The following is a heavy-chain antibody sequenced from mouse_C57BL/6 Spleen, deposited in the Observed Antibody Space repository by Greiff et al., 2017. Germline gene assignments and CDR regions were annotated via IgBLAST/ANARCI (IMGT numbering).Heavy chain of an antibody. D-gene: IGHD2-3*01. Sequence: DVKLVESGGGLVQPGGSLKLSCAASGFTFSDYGMAWVRQAPRKGPEWVAFISNLAYSIYYADTVTGRFTISRENAKNTLFLEMSSLRSEDTAMYYCARSYDGYPYYAMDYWGQGTSVTVSS. V-gene: IGHV5-15*01. CDR3: ARSYDGYPYYAMDY. J-gene: IGHJ4*01. CDR2: ISNLAYSI. CDR1: GFTFSDYG.